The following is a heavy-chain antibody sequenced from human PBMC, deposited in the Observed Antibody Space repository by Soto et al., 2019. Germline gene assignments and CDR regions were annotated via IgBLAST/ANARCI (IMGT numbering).Heavy chain of an antibody. CDR2: INPNSGGT. CDR3: ARVAQYCSSTSCYDAFDI. J-gene: IGHJ3*02. Sequence: ASVKVSCKASGYTFTGYYMHWVRQAPGQGLEWMGWINPNSGGTNYAQKFQGRVTMTRDTSISTAYMELSRLRSDDTAVYYCARVAQYCSSTSCYDAFDIWGQGTMVTVSS. V-gene: IGHV1-2*02. D-gene: IGHD2-2*01. CDR1: GYTFTGYY.